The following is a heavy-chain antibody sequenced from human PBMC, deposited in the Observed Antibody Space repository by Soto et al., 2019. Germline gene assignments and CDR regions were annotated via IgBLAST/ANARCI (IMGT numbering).Heavy chain of an antibody. CDR2: ISGNGGIT. CDR3: VKDSSYAMTYDY. V-gene: IGHV3-64D*08. CDR1: GFTFNNFA. D-gene: IGHD2-2*01. Sequence: PGGSLRLSCSASGFTFNNFALHWVRRAPGKGLEYVSAISGNGGITDYADSVKGRFTISRDNSKNTLYLQMSSLRTEDTAVYYCVKDSSYAMTYDYWGKETLVTLAS. J-gene: IGHJ4*02.